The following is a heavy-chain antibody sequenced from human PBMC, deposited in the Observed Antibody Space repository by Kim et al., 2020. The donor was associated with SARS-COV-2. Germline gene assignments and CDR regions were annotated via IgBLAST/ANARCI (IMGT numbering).Heavy chain of an antibody. CDR3: ARGDTIVVVRS. CDR1: GGSFSGYY. J-gene: IGHJ4*02. Sequence: SETLSLTCAVYGGSFSGYYWSWIRQPPGKGLEWIGEINHSGSTNYNPSLKSRVTISVDTSKNQFSLKLSSVTAADTAVYYCARGDTIVVVRSWGQGTLVTVSS. CDR2: INHSGST. D-gene: IGHD2-2*01. V-gene: IGHV4-34*01.